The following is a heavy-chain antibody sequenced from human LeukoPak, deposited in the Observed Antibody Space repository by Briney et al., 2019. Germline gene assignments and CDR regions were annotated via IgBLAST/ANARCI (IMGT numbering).Heavy chain of an antibody. D-gene: IGHD4-23*01. CDR1: GGSISSGSYY. CDR3: ATLTGGDDAFDI. Sequence: PSQTLSLTCTVSGGSISSGSYYWSWIRQPAGKGLDWIGRIYTTGSTNYNPSLKSRVTISVDTSKNQFSLKLSSVTAADTAVYYCATLTGGDDAFDIWGQGTMVTVSS. CDR2: IYTTGST. J-gene: IGHJ3*02. V-gene: IGHV4-61*02.